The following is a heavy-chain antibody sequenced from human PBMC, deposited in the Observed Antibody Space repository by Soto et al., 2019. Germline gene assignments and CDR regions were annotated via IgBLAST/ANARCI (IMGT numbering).Heavy chain of an antibody. D-gene: IGHD2-2*01. J-gene: IGHJ5*02. CDR3: ARGVVLIPATANWFDP. CDR1: GASFSSGEYL. Sequence: QVRLQESGPGLVKPSETLSLTCTVSGASFSSGEYLWTWIRQSPGKGLEWIGYIDYSGSTYYNPSLRSRVTISQDKSKNQFSLKVTSVTAADTAVYYCARGVVLIPATANWFDPWGQGTLVTVSS. CDR2: IDYSGST. V-gene: IGHV4-30-4*01.